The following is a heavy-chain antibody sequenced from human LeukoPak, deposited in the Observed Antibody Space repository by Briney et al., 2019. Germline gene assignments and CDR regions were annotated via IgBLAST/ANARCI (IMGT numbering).Heavy chain of an antibody. D-gene: IGHD3-10*01. V-gene: IGHV4-34*01. Sequence: SETLSLTCAVYGGSFSGYYWSWIRQPPGKGLEWIGQISRRGNTNYNPSLKSRVTISVETSKNQLSLKLSTVTAADTALYYCARHGEYYFDYWGQGTLVTVSS. J-gene: IGHJ4*02. CDR3: ARHGEYYFDY. CDR1: GGSFSGYY. CDR2: ISRRGNT.